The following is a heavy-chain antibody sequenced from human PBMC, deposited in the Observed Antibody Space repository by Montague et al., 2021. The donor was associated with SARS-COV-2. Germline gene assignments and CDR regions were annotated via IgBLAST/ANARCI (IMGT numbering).Heavy chain of an antibody. CDR3: ARVAKLAAAGLWWFDP. CDR2: ISSSGSTI. Sequence: SLRLSCAASGFTFSRYSMTWVRQAPGKGLEWVSYISSSGSTIYYADSVKGRFTISRDNAKHSLYLQMNSLRAEDTAVYYCARVAKLAAAGLWWFDPWGQGTLVTVSS. V-gene: IGHV3-48*04. J-gene: IGHJ5*02. CDR1: GFTFSRYS. D-gene: IGHD6-13*01.